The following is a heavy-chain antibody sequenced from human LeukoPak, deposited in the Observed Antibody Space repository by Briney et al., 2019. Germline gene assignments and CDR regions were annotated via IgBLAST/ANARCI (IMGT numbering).Heavy chain of an antibody. V-gene: IGHV4-39*07. CDR3: ARGGPKTTRGYDFWSGSKRGCNWFDP. D-gene: IGHD3-3*01. Sequence: SETLSLTCTVSGGSINTPNYWGWIRQTPGKGLEWIGNIFYSGGTYYSPSLTSRVTISLDTSRNQFSLKLNSVTAADTAVYYCARGGPKTTRGYDFWSGSKRGCNWFDPWGQGTLVTVSS. J-gene: IGHJ5*02. CDR2: IFYSGGT. CDR1: GGSINTPNY.